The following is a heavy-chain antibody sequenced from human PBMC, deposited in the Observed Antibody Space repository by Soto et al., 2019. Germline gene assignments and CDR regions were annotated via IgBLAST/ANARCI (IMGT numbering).Heavy chain of an antibody. Sequence: GVSLRFSCAASGFTFSSYGMHWVRQAPGKGLEWVAVISYDGSNKYYADSVKGRFTISRDNSKNTLYLQMNSLRAEDTAVYYCAKDSRGFRGDYDYWGQGTLVTVSS. CDR2: ISYDGSNK. V-gene: IGHV3-30*18. D-gene: IGHD4-17*01. CDR1: GFTFSSYG. J-gene: IGHJ4*02. CDR3: AKDSRGFRGDYDY.